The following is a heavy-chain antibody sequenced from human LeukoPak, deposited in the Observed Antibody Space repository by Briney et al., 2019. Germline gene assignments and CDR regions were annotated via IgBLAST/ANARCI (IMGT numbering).Heavy chain of an antibody. CDR3: ARQRLLWFGESNSGFDY. CDR1: GGSITTGDYY. V-gene: IGHV4-30-4*08. Sequence: PSETLSLTCTVSGGSITTGDYYWTWIRQHPGKGLEWIGCIYYSGNTYYNPSLKSRVSMSVDTSKNQFSLKLSSVTATDTAVYYCARQRLLWFGESNSGFDYWGQGTLVTVSS. CDR2: IYYSGNT. D-gene: IGHD3-10*01. J-gene: IGHJ4*02.